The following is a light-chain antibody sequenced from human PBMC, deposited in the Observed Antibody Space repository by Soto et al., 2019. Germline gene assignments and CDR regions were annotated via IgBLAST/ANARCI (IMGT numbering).Light chain of an antibody. Sequence: QSALTQPASVSGSPGQSITISCTGTSSDVGGYNYVSWYQQHPDKAPKLIIYDVSSRPSGVSNRFSGSKSGNTASLTISGLQAEDEADYYCSSYATSTTSGVFGGGTKLTVL. J-gene: IGLJ3*02. V-gene: IGLV2-14*03. CDR3: SSYATSTTSGV. CDR2: DVS. CDR1: SSDVGGYNY.